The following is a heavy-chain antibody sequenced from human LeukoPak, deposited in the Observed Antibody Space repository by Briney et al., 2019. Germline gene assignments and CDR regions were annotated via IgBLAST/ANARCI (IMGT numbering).Heavy chain of an antibody. CDR2: IYYSGST. CDR1: GGSISCSNYY. V-gene: IGHV4-39*07. CDR3: ARRADTYYDFWSGYFDY. Sequence: TETLSLTCTVSGGSISCSNYYWGWIRQPPGKGLEWIGSIYYSGSTYYNPSLKSRVTISVDTSKNQFSLKLTSVTAADTAVYYCARRADTYYDFWSGYFDYWGQGTLVTVSS. D-gene: IGHD3-3*01. J-gene: IGHJ4*02.